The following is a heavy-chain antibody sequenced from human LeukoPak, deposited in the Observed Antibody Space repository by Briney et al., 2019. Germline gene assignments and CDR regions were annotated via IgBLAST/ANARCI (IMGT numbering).Heavy chain of an antibody. Sequence: SETLSLTCTVSGGSISTYYWSWIRQPPGKGLEWIGYVFYTGSTTHNPSLKSRVTISVDTSKNQFSLRLSSVPAADPAVYYCARRGYFDNWGQGTLVTVSS. CDR2: VFYTGST. V-gene: IGHV4-59*01. CDR3: ARRGYFDN. CDR1: GGSISTYY. J-gene: IGHJ4*02.